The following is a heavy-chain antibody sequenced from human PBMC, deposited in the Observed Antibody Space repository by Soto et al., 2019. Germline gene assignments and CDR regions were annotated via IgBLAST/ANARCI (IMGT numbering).Heavy chain of an antibody. V-gene: IGHV3-23*01. J-gene: IGHJ2*01. CDR3: AKERKPFDL. CDR1: QFTFSYYA. CDR2: ISGAGGST. Sequence: EVQLLESGGGLVQPGGSLRLSCAASQFTFSYYAMGWVRQAPGKGLEWVSLISGAGGSTNYADSVNGRFSISRDNSENTLYLQMNSLSAADTAVYYCAKERKPFDLWGRGTLVIGSS.